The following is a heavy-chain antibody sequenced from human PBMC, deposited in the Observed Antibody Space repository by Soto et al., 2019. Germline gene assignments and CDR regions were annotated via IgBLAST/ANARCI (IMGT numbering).Heavy chain of an antibody. D-gene: IGHD2-2*01. CDR1: GGSISSGGYY. V-gene: IGHV4-31*03. CDR3: ARDGDSCCHFDC. J-gene: IGHJ4*02. CDR2: IYYSGST. Sequence: SETLSLTCTVSGGSISSGGYYWSWIRQHPGKGLEWIGYIYYSGSTYYNPSLKSRVTISVDTSKNQFSLKLSSVTAADTAVYYCARDGDSCCHFDCWGQGTLVTVSS.